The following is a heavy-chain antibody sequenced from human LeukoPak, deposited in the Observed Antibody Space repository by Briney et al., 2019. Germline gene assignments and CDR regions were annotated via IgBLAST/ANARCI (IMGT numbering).Heavy chain of an antibody. Sequence: GGSLRLSCAASGFTFSSYSMNWVRQAPGKGLEWVSSISSSSSYIYYADSVKGRFTISRDNAKNSLYLQMNSLRAEDTAVYYCASRGVGGRHKIAVAPWGQGTLVTVSS. CDR2: ISSSSSYI. CDR3: ASRGVGGRHKIAVAP. J-gene: IGHJ5*02. V-gene: IGHV3-21*01. CDR1: GFTFSSYS. D-gene: IGHD6-19*01.